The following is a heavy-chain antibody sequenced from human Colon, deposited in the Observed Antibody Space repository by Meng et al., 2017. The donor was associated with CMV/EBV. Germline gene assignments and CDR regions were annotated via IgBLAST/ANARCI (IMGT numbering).Heavy chain of an antibody. CDR1: GGTFLSYG. CDR2: IIPVIGTA. Sequence: SVKVSCKASGGTFLSYGYSWVRQAPGQGLEGMGGIIPVIGTANYAQKFQGRVTITADRSTSTAYLELSGLRSEDTAVYYCATDTLARGVIEYFYGMDVWGQGTTVTVSS. CDR3: ATDTLARGVIEYFYGMDV. J-gene: IGHJ6*02. V-gene: IGHV1-69*06. D-gene: IGHD3-10*01.